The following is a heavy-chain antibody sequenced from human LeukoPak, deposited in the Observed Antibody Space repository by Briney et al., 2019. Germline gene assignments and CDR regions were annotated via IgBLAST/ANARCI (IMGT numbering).Heavy chain of an antibody. D-gene: IGHD3-22*01. Sequence: GGSLRLSCAASGFTFSNYAMSWVRQAPGKGLEWVSAISGSGGSTYYADSVKGRFTISRDNSKNTLYLQMNSLRAEDTAVYYCAREGYDSSGYDYFDYWGQGTLVTVSS. J-gene: IGHJ4*02. CDR2: ISGSGGST. CDR3: AREGYDSSGYDYFDY. CDR1: GFTFSNYA. V-gene: IGHV3-23*01.